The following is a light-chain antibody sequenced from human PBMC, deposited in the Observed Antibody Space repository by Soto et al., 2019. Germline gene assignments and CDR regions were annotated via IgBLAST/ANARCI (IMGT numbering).Light chain of an antibody. V-gene: IGKV3-20*01. CDR3: QQYGSSPLT. CDR1: QSVSSSY. CDR2: GAS. J-gene: IGKJ3*01. Sequence: EIVLTQSPGTLSLCPGERATLSCRASQSVSSSYLAWYQQKPGQAPRLLIYGASSRATGIPDRFSGSGSGTAFPLTISRLEPEDFAVYYCQQYGSSPLTFGPGTKVDIK.